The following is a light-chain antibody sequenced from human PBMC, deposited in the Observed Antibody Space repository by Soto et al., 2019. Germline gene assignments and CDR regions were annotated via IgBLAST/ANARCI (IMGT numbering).Light chain of an antibody. CDR2: AAS. V-gene: IGKV1-39*01. CDR3: QQSNSSPRT. J-gene: IGKJ1*01. Sequence: EIQMTQSPASLSASVGDSATITCGASQSISSNLNWYQQKPGKAPKLLIYAASSMLTGVPSRFSGSGSGTDFTLTISSLQPEDFANYYCQQSNSSPRTFGQGTKVEIK. CDR1: QSISSN.